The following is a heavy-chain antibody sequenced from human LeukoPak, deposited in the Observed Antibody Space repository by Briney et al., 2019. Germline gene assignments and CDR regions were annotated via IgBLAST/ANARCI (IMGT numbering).Heavy chain of an antibody. J-gene: IGHJ6*03. V-gene: IGHV3-74*01. D-gene: IGHD4-17*01. Sequence: GGSLRLSCAASGITFNSYWMHWVRQAPGKGLVWVSRINIDGSGKTYADSVKGRFTISRDNAKNTLYLQMNSLRTEDTAVYYCARGYGDPLDYYYYMDVWGNGTTVTVSS. CDR3: ARGYGDPLDYYYYMDV. CDR1: GITFNSYW. CDR2: INIDGSGK.